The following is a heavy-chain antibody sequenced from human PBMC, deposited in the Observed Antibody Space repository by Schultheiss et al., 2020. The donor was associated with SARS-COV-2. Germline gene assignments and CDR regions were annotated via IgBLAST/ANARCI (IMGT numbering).Heavy chain of an antibody. D-gene: IGHD6-19*01. CDR1: GFTFSSYG. CDR3: ARSRGWYDPPYY. CDR2: ISYDGSNK. Sequence: GGSLRLSCAASGFTFSSYGMHWVRQAPGKGLEWVAVISYDGSNKYYAVSVKGRFTISRDNSKNTLYLQMNSLRAEDTAVYYCARSRGWYDPPYYWGQGTLVTVSS. V-gene: IGHV3-30*03. J-gene: IGHJ4*02.